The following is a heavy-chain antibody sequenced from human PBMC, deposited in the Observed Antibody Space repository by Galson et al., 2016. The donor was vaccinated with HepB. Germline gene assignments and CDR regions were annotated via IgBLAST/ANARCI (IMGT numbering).Heavy chain of an antibody. CDR2: IYHSGGT. CDR1: GASISNMNW. D-gene: IGHD1-14*01. CDR3: ASLDNRRGGDY. J-gene: IGHJ4*02. V-gene: IGHV4-4*02. Sequence: SETLSLTCAVSGASISNMNWWSWVRQSPGKGLEWIGEIYHSGGTNYNPSLKSRVTISVDKSKNQFSLNLSSVTAADTAVYYWASLDNRRGGDYWGQGTLVTVSS.